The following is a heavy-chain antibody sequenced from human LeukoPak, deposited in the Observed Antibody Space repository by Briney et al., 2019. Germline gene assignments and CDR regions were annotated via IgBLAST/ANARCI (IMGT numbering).Heavy chain of an antibody. D-gene: IGHD3-16*01. CDR3: VRGRAWFDP. J-gene: IGHJ5*02. V-gene: IGHV4-59*01. CDR2: IYYSGNT. Sequence: SETLSLTCAVSGGSISSYYWSWIRQPPGKGLEWIGYIYYSGNTNYNSSLESRVTISVDTSKNQFSLRLNSVTAADTAVYYCVRGRAWFDPWGQGTLVTVSS. CDR1: GGSISSYY.